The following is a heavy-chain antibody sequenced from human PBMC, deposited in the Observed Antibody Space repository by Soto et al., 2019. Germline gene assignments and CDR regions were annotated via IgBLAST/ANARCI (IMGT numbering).Heavy chain of an antibody. CDR2: FYYSGST. Sequence: SETLSLTCTVAGGSVSSSTYYWGWIRQPPGKGLEWIATFYYSGSTYHNPSLNSRVTISADTSKNQFSLKLSSVTATDTAVYYCARHHGNSYDAFDIWGQGTMVNVS. V-gene: IGHV4-39*01. CDR1: GGSVSSSTYY. D-gene: IGHD1-1*01. CDR3: ARHHGNSYDAFDI. J-gene: IGHJ3*02.